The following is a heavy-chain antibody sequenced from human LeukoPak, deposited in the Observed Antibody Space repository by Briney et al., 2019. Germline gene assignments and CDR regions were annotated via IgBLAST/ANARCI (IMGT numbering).Heavy chain of an antibody. J-gene: IGHJ6*03. CDR3: ARAWGYYDSSGSYYMDV. CDR1: GYTFTSYA. CDR2: INPNSGNT. D-gene: IGHD3-22*01. V-gene: IGHV1-8*03. Sequence: ASVKVSCKASGYTFTSYAMNWVRQAPGQGLEWMGWINPNSGNTGYAQKFQGRVTITRNTSISTAYMELSSLRSEDTAVYYCARAWGYYDSSGSYYMDVWGKGTTVTVSS.